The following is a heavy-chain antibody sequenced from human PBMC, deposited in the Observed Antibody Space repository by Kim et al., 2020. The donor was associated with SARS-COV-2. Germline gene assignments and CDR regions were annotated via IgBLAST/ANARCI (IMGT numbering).Heavy chain of an antibody. CDR3: ARGATLPPYYYDSSGPLHY. CDR1: GYTFTSYY. CDR2: INPSGGST. V-gene: IGHV1-46*01. Sequence: ASVKVSCKASGYTFTSYYMHWVRQAPGQGLEWMGIINPSGGSTSYAQKFQGRVTMTRDTSTSTVYMELSSLRSEDTAVYYCARGATLPPYYYDSSGPLHYWGQGTLVTVSS. D-gene: IGHD3-22*01. J-gene: IGHJ4*02.